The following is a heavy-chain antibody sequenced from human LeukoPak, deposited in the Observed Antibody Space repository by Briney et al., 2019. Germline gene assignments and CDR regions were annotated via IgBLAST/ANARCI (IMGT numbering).Heavy chain of an antibody. J-gene: IGHJ4*02. CDR2: ISYDGNNK. V-gene: IGHV3-30*03. Sequence: GRSLRLSCAASGFTFSSYGMHWVRQAPGRGLEWVALISYDGNNKYYADSVKGRFIISRDNSKNTLYLQMNSLKVEDTAVYYCARAHSIQLWASFDYWGQGTLLTVSS. CDR1: GFTFSSYG. D-gene: IGHD5-18*01. CDR3: ARAHSIQLWASFDY.